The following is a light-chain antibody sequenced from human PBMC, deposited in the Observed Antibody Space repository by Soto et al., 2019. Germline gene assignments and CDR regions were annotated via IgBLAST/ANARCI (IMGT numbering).Light chain of an antibody. V-gene: IGLV2-14*01. CDR3: SSYTTSITDV. CDR2: DVS. Sequence: QSALTQPASVSGSPGQSITVSCTGTSSDVGAYNHVSWFQQHPGKAPELMIYDVSNRPSGVSNRFSGSKSGNTASLTISGLQAEDEADYYCSSYTTSITDVFGTGTQLTVL. J-gene: IGLJ7*01. CDR1: SSDVGAYNH.